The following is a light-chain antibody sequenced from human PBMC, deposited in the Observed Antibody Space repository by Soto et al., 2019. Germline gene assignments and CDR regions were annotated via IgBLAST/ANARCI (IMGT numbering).Light chain of an antibody. CDR1: TSNIGSSS. CDR3: ATWDDSLSGPV. Sequence: QSVLRQPPSASGTPGQSVTISCSGSTSNIGSSSVYWYQQLPGTAPKVFIYENNRRPSGVPDRFSGSKSGTSAFLAISGLRSEDEADYYCATWDDSLSGPVFGGGTKVTVL. CDR2: ENN. J-gene: IGLJ2*01. V-gene: IGLV1-47*01.